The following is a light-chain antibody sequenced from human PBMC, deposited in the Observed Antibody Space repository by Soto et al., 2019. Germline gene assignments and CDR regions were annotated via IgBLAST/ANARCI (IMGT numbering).Light chain of an antibody. Sequence: DIVMTQSPLYLPVSPGEPASISCRSSQSLLHRNGNTFFDWYLQKPGQSPQLLIYLGSNRASGVPDRFSGSESGTDFTLKISRVEAEDVGVYYCMQALQTPYTFGQGTKV. V-gene: IGKV2-28*01. CDR1: QSLLHRNGNTF. CDR3: MQALQTPYT. CDR2: LGS. J-gene: IGKJ2*01.